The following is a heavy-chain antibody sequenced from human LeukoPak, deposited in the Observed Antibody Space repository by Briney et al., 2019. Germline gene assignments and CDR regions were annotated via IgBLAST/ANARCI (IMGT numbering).Heavy chain of an antibody. CDR2: ISSSSSYI. V-gene: IGHV3-21*01. D-gene: IGHD1-26*01. CDR3: AGRSGSYSAFDI. CDR1: GFTFSSYS. Sequence: GGSLRLSCAASGFTFSSYSMNWVRQAPGKGLEWVSSISSSSSYIYYADSVKGRFTISRDNAKNSLYLQMNSLRAEDTAVYYCAGRSGSYSAFDIWGQGTMVTVSS. J-gene: IGHJ3*02.